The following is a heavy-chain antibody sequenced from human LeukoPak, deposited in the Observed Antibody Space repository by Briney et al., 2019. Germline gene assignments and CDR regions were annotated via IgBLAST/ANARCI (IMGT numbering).Heavy chain of an antibody. D-gene: IGHD3-22*01. CDR2: IYDSGRT. Sequence: PSETLSLTCTVSGGSISNYYWSWIRQPPGKGLEWIGYIYDSGRTNYNPSLKSRVTISVDTSKNQFSLKLNSVTAADTAVYYCARDSGYYVDYWGQGTLVTVSS. V-gene: IGHV4-59*01. CDR3: ARDSGYYVDY. CDR1: GGSISNYY. J-gene: IGHJ4*02.